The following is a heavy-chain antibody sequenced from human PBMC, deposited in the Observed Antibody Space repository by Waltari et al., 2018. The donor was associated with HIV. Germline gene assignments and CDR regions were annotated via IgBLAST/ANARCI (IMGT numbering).Heavy chain of an antibody. V-gene: IGHV3-74*03. CDR1: GFPFGRAW. J-gene: IGHJ6*02. CDR3: VKDVTVKLYGVYYSGLDV. Sequence: LVESGGSPVQSGESLSLSCRATGFPFGRAWIHWVRQSPGKGLVWVSRIDGDGGVTKYADAVKGRFTISRDNAKNTLFLDMKNLRVEDSGIYHCVKDVTVKLYGVYYSGLDVWGLGTTVTV. CDR2: IDGDGGVT. D-gene: IGHD2-8*01.